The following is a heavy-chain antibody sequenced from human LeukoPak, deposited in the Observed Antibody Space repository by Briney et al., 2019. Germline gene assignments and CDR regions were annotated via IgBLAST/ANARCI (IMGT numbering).Heavy chain of an antibody. CDR1: GFTFSSYS. V-gene: IGHV3-48*01. Sequence: GSLRLSCAASGFTFSSYSMNWVRQAPGKGLEWVSYISSSSSTIYYADSVKGRFTISRDNAKNSLYLQMNSLRAEDTAVYYCASERDSSGWYVVYWGQGTLVTVS. D-gene: IGHD6-19*01. J-gene: IGHJ4*02. CDR3: ASERDSSGWYVVY. CDR2: ISSSSSTI.